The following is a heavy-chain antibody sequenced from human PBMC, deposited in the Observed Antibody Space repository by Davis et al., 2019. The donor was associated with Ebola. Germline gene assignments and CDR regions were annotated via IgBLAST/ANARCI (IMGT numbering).Heavy chain of an antibody. CDR1: GFTFSNFW. J-gene: IGHJ4*02. CDR3: ARGTPLDIVVVPAALDY. CDR2: ISYDGSNK. Sequence: GESLKISCAASGFTFSNFWMHWVRQAPGKGLEWVAVISYDGSNKYYADSVKGRFTISRDNSKNTLYLQMNSLRAEDTAVYYCARGTPLDIVVVPAALDYWGQGTLVTVSS. D-gene: IGHD2-2*03. V-gene: IGHV3-30-3*01.